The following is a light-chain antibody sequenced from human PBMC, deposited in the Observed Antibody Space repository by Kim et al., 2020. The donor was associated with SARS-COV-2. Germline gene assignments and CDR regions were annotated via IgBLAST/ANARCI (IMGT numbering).Light chain of an antibody. J-gene: IGLJ2*01. V-gene: IGLV2-11*01. Sequence: QSALTQPHSVSGSPGQSVTISCTGTSSDIGAYNYVSWYQQHPGKVPKLMIYDVTKRPSGVPDRFSGSKSGNTASLTISGLQTEDEADYYCSSYAGSYTTIFGGGTQLTVL. CDR2: DVT. CDR3: SSYAGSYTTI. CDR1: SSDIGAYNY.